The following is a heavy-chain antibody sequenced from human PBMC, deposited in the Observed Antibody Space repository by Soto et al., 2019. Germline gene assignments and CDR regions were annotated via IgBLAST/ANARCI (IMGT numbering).Heavy chain of an antibody. V-gene: IGHV4-39*01. CDR1: GGSISSSSYY. CDR2: IYYSGST. Sequence: SETLSLTCTVSGGSISSSSYYWGWIRQPPGKGLEWIGSIYYSGSTYYTPSLKNRVTISADTSNNQFSLRLNSVTAADTAVYYCARQHYYDSSGYYIWNWGQGTLVTVSS. CDR3: ARQHYYDSSGYYIWN. D-gene: IGHD3-22*01. J-gene: IGHJ4*02.